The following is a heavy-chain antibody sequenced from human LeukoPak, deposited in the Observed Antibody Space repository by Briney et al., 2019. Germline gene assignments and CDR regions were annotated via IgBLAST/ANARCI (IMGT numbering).Heavy chain of an antibody. J-gene: IGHJ5*02. CDR2: IRSKANSYAT. CDR3: TREDDYSNRFDP. D-gene: IGHD4-11*01. CDR1: GFTFSGSA. Sequence: GGSLKLSCAASGFTFSGSAMHWVRQASGKGLEWVGRIRSKANSYATAYAASVKGRFTISRDDSKNTAYLQMNSLKTEDTAVYYCTREDDYSNRFDPWGQGTLVTVSS. V-gene: IGHV3-73*01.